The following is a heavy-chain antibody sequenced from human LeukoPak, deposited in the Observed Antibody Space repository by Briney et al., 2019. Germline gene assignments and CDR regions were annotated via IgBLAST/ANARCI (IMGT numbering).Heavy chain of an antibody. Sequence: ASVKVSCKASGYTFTSYAMHWVRQAPGQRLEWMGWINAGNGNTKYSQEFQGRVTITRDTSASTAYMELSSLRREDMAVYYCARVARNLKRGVYDAFDIWGQGTMVTVSS. D-gene: IGHD1-26*01. CDR3: ARVARNLKRGVYDAFDI. V-gene: IGHV1-3*03. CDR1: GYTFTSYA. J-gene: IGHJ3*02. CDR2: INAGNGNT.